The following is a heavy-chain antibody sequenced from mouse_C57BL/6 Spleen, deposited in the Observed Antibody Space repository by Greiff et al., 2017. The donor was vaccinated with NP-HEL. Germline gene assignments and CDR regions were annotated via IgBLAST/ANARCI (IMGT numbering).Heavy chain of an antibody. Sequence: DVQLVESGPGLAKPSQTLSLTCSVTGYSITSDYWNWIRKFPGNKLEYMGYISYSGSTYYNPSLKSRISITRDTSKNQYYLQLNSVTTEDTATYFSARCYGKSYSVYWGEGTPLTVSS. CDR2: ISYSGST. D-gene: IGHD1-1*02. V-gene: IGHV3-8*01. CDR3: ARCYGKSYSVY. CDR1: GYSITSDY. J-gene: IGHJ2*01.